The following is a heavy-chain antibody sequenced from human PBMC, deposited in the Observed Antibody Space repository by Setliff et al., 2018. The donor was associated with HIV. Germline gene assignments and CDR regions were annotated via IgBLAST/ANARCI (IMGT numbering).Heavy chain of an antibody. J-gene: IGHJ6*02. CDR1: GFSFSNYG. D-gene: IGHD1-26*01. Sequence: GGSLRLSCVASGFSFSNYGMHWVRQAPGKGLEWMTFIRYDGSNKYYADSVKGRFTISRDNSKNTLYWQMNSLTTEDTAVYYCAKDWRWELPIYGMNVWGQGTTVTVSS. V-gene: IGHV3-30*02. CDR3: AKDWRWELPIYGMNV. CDR2: IRYDGSNK.